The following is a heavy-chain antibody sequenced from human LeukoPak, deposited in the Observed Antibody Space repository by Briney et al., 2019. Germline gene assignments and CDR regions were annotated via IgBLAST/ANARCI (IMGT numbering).Heavy chain of an antibody. CDR1: GGSISSGSYY. Sequence: SETLSLTCTVSGGSISSGSYYWSWIRQPAGKGLEWIGRIYTSGSTNYNPSLKSRVTISVDTSKNQSSLKLSSVTAADTAVYYCARDSLRYFDWPSDGGMDVWGQGTTVTVSS. V-gene: IGHV4-61*02. CDR3: ARDSLRYFDWPSDGGMDV. D-gene: IGHD3-9*01. CDR2: IYTSGST. J-gene: IGHJ6*02.